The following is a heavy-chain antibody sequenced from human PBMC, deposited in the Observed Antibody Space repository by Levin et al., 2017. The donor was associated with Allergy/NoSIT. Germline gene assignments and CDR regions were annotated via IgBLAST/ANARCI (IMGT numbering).Heavy chain of an antibody. Sequence: ASVKVSCKASGYTFTSYAMNWVRQAPGQGLEWMGWINTNTGNPTYALGFTFLFVFSLDTSVSTAYLQISSLKAEDTAVYYCARDNVYGSGSSGHHDAFAIWGQGTMVTVSS. J-gene: IGHJ3*02. V-gene: IGHV7-4-1*02. D-gene: IGHD3-10*01. CDR2: INTNTGNP. CDR1: GYTFTSYA. CDR3: ARDNVYGSGSSGHHDAFAI.